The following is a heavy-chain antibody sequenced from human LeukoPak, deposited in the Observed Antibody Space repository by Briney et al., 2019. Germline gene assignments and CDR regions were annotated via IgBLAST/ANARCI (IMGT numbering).Heavy chain of an antibody. J-gene: IGHJ6*03. V-gene: IGHV4-34*01. D-gene: IGHD3-22*01. CDR1: GGSFSGYY. CDR3: ARGRQEVSMIVVVMTGVSYYLDV. CDR2: INPSGRI. Sequence: SDTLSLTCAVYGGSFSGYYWTWIRQAPGKGLEWIGEINPSGRISYNPSLKSRLTISVDASKNQFSLNLRSLTAADTAVYYCARGRQEVSMIVVVMTGVSYYLDVWGKGTTVTVS.